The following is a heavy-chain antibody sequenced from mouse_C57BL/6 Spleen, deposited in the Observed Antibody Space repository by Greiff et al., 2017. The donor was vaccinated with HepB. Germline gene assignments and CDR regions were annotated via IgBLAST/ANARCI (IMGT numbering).Heavy chain of an antibody. D-gene: IGHD1-1*01. J-gene: IGHJ2*01. CDR1: GFTFSSYG. CDR3: ARQEVTTVVARFDY. Sequence: EVQRVESGGDLVKPGGSLKLSCAASGFTFSSYGMSWVRQTPDKRLEWVATISSGGSYTYYPDSVKGRFTISRDNAKNTLYLQMSSLKSEDTAMYYCARQEVTTVVARFDYWGQGTTLTVSS. CDR2: ISSGGSYT. V-gene: IGHV5-6*01.